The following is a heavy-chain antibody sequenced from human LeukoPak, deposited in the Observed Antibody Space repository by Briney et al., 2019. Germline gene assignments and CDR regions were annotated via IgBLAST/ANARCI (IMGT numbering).Heavy chain of an antibody. CDR1: GFPFSDYA. J-gene: IGHJ4*02. V-gene: IGHV3-23*01. D-gene: IGHD6-13*01. CDR2: TGGGGDI. Sequence: PGGSLRLSCAASGFPFSDYAVSWVRQAPGKGLEWVSVTGGGGDIFYADSVKGRFTISRDTSRNTLYLQMNSLRAEDTAVYYCAKDRSNSWTFDYWGQGTLVTVSS. CDR3: AKDRSNSWTFDY.